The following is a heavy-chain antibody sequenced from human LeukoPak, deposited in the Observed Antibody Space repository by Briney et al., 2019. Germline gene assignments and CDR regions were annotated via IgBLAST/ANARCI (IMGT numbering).Heavy chain of an antibody. D-gene: IGHD6-13*01. J-gene: IGHJ4*02. CDR1: GFIFEDYA. CDR3: TKDDSGYTSSWSIDY. CDR2: FSWDGEST. Sequence: GGSLRLSCAASGFIFEDYAMHWVRHTPGKGLEWVSLFSWDGESTYYADSVKGRFTISRDNSKNSLYLQMSSLRVEDTALYYCTKDDSGYTSSWSIDYWGQGTLVTVSP. V-gene: IGHV3-43D*03.